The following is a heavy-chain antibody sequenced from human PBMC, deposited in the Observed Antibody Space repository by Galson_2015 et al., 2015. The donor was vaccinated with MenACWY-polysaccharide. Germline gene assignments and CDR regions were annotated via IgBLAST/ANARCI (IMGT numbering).Heavy chain of an antibody. CDR1: GYTFSSYD. V-gene: IGHV1-8*01. J-gene: IGHJ4*02. CDR2: MNPNSGNT. Sequence: SVKVSCKASGYTFSSYDINWVRQATGQRLEWMGWMNPNSGNTGYAQKFQGRVTMTRNTSISTAYMELSSLTSEDTAVYYCARGRRDTAVAGMAAVLFDYWGQGTLVTVSS. CDR3: ARGRRDTAVAGMAAVLFDY. D-gene: IGHD6-19*01.